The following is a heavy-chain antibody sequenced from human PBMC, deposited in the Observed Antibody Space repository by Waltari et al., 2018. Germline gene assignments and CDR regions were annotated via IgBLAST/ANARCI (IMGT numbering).Heavy chain of an antibody. J-gene: IGHJ1*01. CDR2: INHSGST. D-gene: IGHD4-17*01. CDR1: VGSFRVYY. Sequence: QLKLQQWGAGLLNPSGTRSLTCAVFVGSFRVYYWSGIRPPPGKGLEWIGEINHSGSTNYNPSLKSRVTISVDTSKNQFSLKLSSVTAADTAVYYCAGRQMTTVAECLQHWGQGTLVTVSS. V-gene: IGHV4-34*01. CDR3: AGRQMTTVAECLQH.